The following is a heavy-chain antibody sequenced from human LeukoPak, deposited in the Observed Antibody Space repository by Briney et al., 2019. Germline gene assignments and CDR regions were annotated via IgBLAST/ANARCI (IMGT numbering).Heavy chain of an antibody. V-gene: IGHV1-2*06. CDR3: ARVYSGYGLPDY. CDR2: INPNSGGT. Sequence: ASVKVSCKASGYTFTGYYMHWVRQAPGQGLEWMGRINPNSGGTDYAQKFQGRVTMTRDTSINTAYMELSRLRSDDTAVYYCARVYSGYGLPDYWGRGTLVTVSS. J-gene: IGHJ4*02. CDR1: GYTFTGYY. D-gene: IGHD5-12*01.